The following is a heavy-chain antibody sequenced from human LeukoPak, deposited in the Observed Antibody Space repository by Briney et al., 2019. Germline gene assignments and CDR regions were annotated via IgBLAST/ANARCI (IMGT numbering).Heavy chain of an antibody. J-gene: IGHJ6*02. CDR2: ISFDGSNK. Sequence: PGGSLRLSCAASGFTFSTYAMHWVRQAPAKGLEWVAVISFDGSNKYYADSVKGRFTISRDNSKNTLYMQMNSLRAEDTAVYYCARDKGLRAAAGTGLRMDVWGQGTTVTVSS. D-gene: IGHD6-13*01. CDR1: GFTFSTYA. CDR3: ARDKGLRAAAGTGLRMDV. V-gene: IGHV3-30*04.